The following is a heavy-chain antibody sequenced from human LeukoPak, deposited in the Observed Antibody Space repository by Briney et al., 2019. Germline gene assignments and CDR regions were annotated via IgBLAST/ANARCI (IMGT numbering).Heavy chain of an antibody. CDR3: ARLDPRKDAFDI. CDR2: INHSGST. V-gene: IGHV4-34*01. Sequence: SETLSLTCAVYGGSFSGYYWSWIRQPPGKGLEWIGEINHSGSTNYNPSLKNRVTISVDTSKNQFSLKLSSVTAADTAVYYCARLDPRKDAFDIWGQGTMVTVSS. J-gene: IGHJ3*02. CDR1: GGSFSGYY.